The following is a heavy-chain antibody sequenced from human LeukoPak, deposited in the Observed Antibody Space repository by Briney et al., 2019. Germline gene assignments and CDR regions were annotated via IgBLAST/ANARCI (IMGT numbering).Heavy chain of an antibody. Sequence: PGGSLRLSCAASGLTFSNTWMTWVRQAPGKGPEWVGRIKSKTDGGTTDYTTPVKGRFTISRDDSKNALYLQMNSLTAEDTAVYYCVGRYLGYWGQGTLVTVPS. V-gene: IGHV3-15*01. D-gene: IGHD3-10*01. CDR2: IKSKTDGGTT. J-gene: IGHJ4*02. CDR3: VGRYLGY. CDR1: GLTFSNTW.